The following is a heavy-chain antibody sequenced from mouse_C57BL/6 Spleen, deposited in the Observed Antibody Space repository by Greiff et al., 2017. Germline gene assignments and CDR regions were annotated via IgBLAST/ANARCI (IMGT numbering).Heavy chain of an antibody. J-gene: IGHJ4*01. CDR3: ARRWDYDYGYAMDY. Sequence: VQLQQPGAELVKPGASVKLSCKASGYTFTSYWMHWVKQRPGQGLEWIGMIHPNSGSTNYNEKFKSKAKLTVDKSSSTAYMQLSSLTSEDSAVYYCARRWDYDYGYAMDYWGQGTSVTVSS. D-gene: IGHD2-4*01. CDR1: GYTFTSYW. CDR2: IHPNSGST. V-gene: IGHV1-64*01.